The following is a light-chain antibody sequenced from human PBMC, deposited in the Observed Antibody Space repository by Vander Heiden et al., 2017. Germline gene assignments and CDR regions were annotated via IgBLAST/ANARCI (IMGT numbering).Light chain of an antibody. CDR3: QHTDSARYT. V-gene: IGKV1-39*01. Sequence: SGVPSRFSGSGSETDFTLTISRLQPEDFASYYCQHTDSARYTFGQWTKKEIK. J-gene: IGKJ2*01.